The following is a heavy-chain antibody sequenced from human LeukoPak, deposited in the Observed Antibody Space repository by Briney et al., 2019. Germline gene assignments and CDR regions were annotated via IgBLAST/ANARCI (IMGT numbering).Heavy chain of an antibody. CDR2: IKRKTDGGTT. J-gene: IGHJ4*02. Sequence: GGSLRLSCAASGFTFSNAWMSWVRQAPGKGLEWVGRIKRKTDGGTTDYAAPVKGRFTISRDDSKNTLYLQMNSLKTEDTAVYYCTTTLRFLEWLLELDYWGQGILVTVSS. V-gene: IGHV3-15*01. CDR3: TTTLRFLEWLLELDY. D-gene: IGHD3-3*01. CDR1: GFTFSNAW.